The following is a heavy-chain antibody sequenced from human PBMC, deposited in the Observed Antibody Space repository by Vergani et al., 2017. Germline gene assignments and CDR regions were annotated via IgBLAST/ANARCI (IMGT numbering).Heavy chain of an antibody. V-gene: IGHV4-34*01. CDR1: GGSFSGYY. CDR3: ARAGDSGSYYRGVYYYYMDV. J-gene: IGHJ6*03. D-gene: IGHD1-26*01. CDR2: INHSGST. Sequence: QVQLQQWGAGLLKPSETLSLTCAVYGGSFSGYYWSWIRQPPGKGLEWIGEINHSGSTNYNPSLKSRVTISVDTSKNQFSLKLSSVTAADTAVYYCARAGDSGSYYRGVYYYYMDVWGKGTTVTVSS.